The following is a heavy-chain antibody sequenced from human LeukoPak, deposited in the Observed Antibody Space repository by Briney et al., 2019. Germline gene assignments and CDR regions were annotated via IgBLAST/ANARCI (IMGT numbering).Heavy chain of an antibody. CDR3: ASSRDVDTAMVTGYYYMDV. V-gene: IGHV1-18*01. Sequence: ASVKVSCKASGYTFTSYGISWVRQAPGQGLEWMGWISAYNGNTNYAQKLQGRVTMTTDTSTSTAYMELSSLRSEDTAVYYCASSRDVDTAMVTGYYYMDVWGKGTTVTVSS. CDR2: ISAYNGNT. D-gene: IGHD5-18*01. J-gene: IGHJ6*03. CDR1: GYTFTSYG.